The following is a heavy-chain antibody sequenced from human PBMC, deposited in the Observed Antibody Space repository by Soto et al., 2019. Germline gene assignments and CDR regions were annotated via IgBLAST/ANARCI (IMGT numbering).Heavy chain of an antibody. CDR2: ISSSGSTI. V-gene: IGHV3-11*01. J-gene: IGHJ4*02. CDR1: GVTFSDYY. D-gene: IGHD2-21*02. CDR3: ARDGVQYCGGDCFGVGIDY. Sequence: XGSLILSCAAAGVTFSDYYISWIRQAPGKGLEWVSYISSSGSTIYYADSVKGRFTISRDNAKNSLYLQMNSLRAEDTAVYYCARDGVQYCGGDCFGVGIDYWGQGTLVTVSS.